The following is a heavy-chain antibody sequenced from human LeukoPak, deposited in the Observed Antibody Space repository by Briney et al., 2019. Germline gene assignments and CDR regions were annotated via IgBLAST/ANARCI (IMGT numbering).Heavy chain of an antibody. CDR3: AKEFNRGLPDY. V-gene: IGHV3-30*18. CDR1: GFTFSSYW. D-gene: IGHD2-21*01. Sequence: GGSLRLSCAASGFTFSSYWMHWVRQAPGKGLEWVAVISYDGSNGYYADSVKGRFTISRDNSKNTLYLQMSSLRAEDTAVYYCAKEFNRGLPDYWGQGTLVTVPS. CDR2: ISYDGSNG. J-gene: IGHJ4*02.